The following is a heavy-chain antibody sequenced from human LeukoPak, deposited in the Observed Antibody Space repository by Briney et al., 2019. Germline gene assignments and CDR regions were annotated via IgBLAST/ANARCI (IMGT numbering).Heavy chain of an antibody. CDR3: AKDRGGIAAHADC. Sequence: GGSLRLSCAASGFTFSDYSMNWVRQAPGKGLEWVSSISSRTTYISYADSLKGRFTISRDNAKNSLYLQMNSLRAEDTALYYCAKDRGGIAAHADCWGQGALVTVSS. CDR2: ISSRTTYI. CDR1: GFTFSDYS. D-gene: IGHD6-13*01. V-gene: IGHV3-21*01. J-gene: IGHJ4*02.